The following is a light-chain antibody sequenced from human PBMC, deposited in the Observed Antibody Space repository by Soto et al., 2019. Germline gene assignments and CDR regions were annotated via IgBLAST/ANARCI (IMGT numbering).Light chain of an antibody. J-gene: IGKJ5*01. CDR1: QSVRSGR. CDR2: DAS. Sequence: EIVLTQSPDTLSLSPGERANVSCRASQSVRSGRLAWYQQKPGQAPRLVIFDASNRASGIPVRFSGSGSGTDFTLTITRLEPEDFAVYYCQEYDDSPPITFGLGTRLEIK. V-gene: IGKV3-20*01. CDR3: QEYDDSPPIT.